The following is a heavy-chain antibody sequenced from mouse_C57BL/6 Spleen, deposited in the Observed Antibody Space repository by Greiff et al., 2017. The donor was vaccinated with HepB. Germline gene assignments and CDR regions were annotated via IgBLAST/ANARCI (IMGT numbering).Heavy chain of an antibody. D-gene: IGHD2-10*01. CDR3: ARHPTGGYYAMDY. V-gene: IGHV14-3*01. J-gene: IGHJ4*01. Sequence: VHVKQSVAELVRPGASVKLSCTASGFNIKNTYMHWVKQRPEQGLEWIGRIDPANGNTKYAPKFQGKATITADTSSNTAYLQLSSRTSEDTAIYYCARHPTGGYYAMDYWGQGTSVTVSS. CDR1: GFNIKNTY. CDR2: IDPANGNT.